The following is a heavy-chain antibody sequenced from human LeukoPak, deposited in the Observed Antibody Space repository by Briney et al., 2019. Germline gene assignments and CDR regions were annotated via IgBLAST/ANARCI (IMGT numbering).Heavy chain of an antibody. D-gene: IGHD1-26*01. Sequence: GGPLRLSCAASGFTFSSYAMSWVRQAPGKGLEWVSAISGSGGSTYYADSVKGRFTISRDNSKNTLYLQMNSLRAEDTAVYYCAKWELLDVGYFDYWGQGTLVTVSS. J-gene: IGHJ4*02. V-gene: IGHV3-23*01. CDR1: GFTFSSYA. CDR3: AKWELLDVGYFDY. CDR2: ISGSGGST.